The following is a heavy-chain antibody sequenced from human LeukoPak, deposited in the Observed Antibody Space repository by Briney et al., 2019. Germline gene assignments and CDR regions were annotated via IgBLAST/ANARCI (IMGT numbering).Heavy chain of an antibody. V-gene: IGHV1-8*03. CDR1: GYTFTSYD. Sequence: ASVKVSCKASGYTFTSYDINWVRRATGQGLEWMGWMNPNSGNTGYAQKFQGRVTITRNTSISTAYMELSSLRSEDTAVYYCARDSNLYYYYYMDVWGKGTTVTVSS. J-gene: IGHJ6*03. D-gene: IGHD1-14*01. CDR3: ARDSNLYYYYYMDV. CDR2: MNPNSGNT.